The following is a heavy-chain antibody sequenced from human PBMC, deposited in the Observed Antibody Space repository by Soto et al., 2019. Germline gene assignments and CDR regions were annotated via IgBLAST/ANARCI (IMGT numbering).Heavy chain of an antibody. Sequence: GASVNVSCKASGGTFRSYAISWVRQAPGQGLEWMGGIIPIFGTANYAQKFQGRVTITADESTSTAYMELNGLRAEDTAVYYCASSFAGFEFVYWGQGTLVTVSS. V-gene: IGHV1-69*13. CDR1: GGTFRSYA. D-gene: IGHD5-12*01. J-gene: IGHJ4*02. CDR2: IIPIFGTA. CDR3: ASSFAGFEFVY.